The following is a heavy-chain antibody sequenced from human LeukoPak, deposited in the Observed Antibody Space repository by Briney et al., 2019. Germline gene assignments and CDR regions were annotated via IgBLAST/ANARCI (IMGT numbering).Heavy chain of an antibody. Sequence: PGGSLRLSCAASGFTFSSYAMSWVRQAPGKGLEWVSAISGSGGSTYYADSVKGRFTISRDNSKNTLYLQMNSLRAADTAVYYCATRNWAYDAFDIWGQGTMVTVSS. CDR2: ISGSGGST. D-gene: IGHD7-27*01. CDR3: ATRNWAYDAFDI. V-gene: IGHV3-23*01. CDR1: GFTFSSYA. J-gene: IGHJ3*02.